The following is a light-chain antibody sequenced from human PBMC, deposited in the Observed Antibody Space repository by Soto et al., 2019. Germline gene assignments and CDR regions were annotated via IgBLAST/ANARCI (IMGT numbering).Light chain of an antibody. CDR3: SSYTDSSNDV. V-gene: IGLV2-14*02. J-gene: IGLJ1*01. CDR1: SSDVGSYNL. CDR2: EGS. Sequence: QSVLTQPASVSGSPGQSITISCTGTSSDVGSYNLVSWYQHHPGKTPKLMIYEGSRRPSGVSNRFSASKSGNTASLTSSGLQAEDEAEYYCSSYTDSSNDVFGTGTKVTVL.